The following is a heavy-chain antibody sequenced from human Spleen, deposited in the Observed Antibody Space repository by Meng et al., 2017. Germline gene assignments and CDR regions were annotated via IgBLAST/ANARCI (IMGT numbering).Heavy chain of an antibody. CDR1: GFTISRYW. Sequence: EVQLVESGGGLVQPGGSLRLSCAASGFTISRYWMHWVRQAPGKGLVWVSRIKSDGSHTAYADSVKGRFTISRDNAKNTLYLQMNSLRAEDMGVYYCARLGTTTSGYWGQGTLVTVSS. J-gene: IGHJ4*02. CDR2: IKSDGSHT. V-gene: IGHV3-74*01. D-gene: IGHD2/OR15-2a*01. CDR3: ARLGTTTSGY.